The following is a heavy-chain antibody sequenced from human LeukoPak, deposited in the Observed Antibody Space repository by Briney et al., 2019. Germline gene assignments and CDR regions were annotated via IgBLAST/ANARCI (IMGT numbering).Heavy chain of an antibody. CDR2: IYYSGST. D-gene: IGHD5-18*01. V-gene: IGHV4-59*01. J-gene: IGHJ4*02. Sequence: PSETLSLTCTVSGGSISSYYWSWIRQPPGKGLEWIGYIYYSGSTNYNPSLKSRVTISVDTSKNQFSLKLSSVTAADTAVYYCAGERLGPLWAIDYWGQGTLVTVSS. CDR3: AGERLGPLWAIDY. CDR1: GGSISSYY.